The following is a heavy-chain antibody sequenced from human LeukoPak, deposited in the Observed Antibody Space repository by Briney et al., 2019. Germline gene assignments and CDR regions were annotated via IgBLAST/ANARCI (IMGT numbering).Heavy chain of an antibody. CDR1: GYTSTGYY. V-gene: IGHV1-2*02. CDR2: INPNSGGT. J-gene: IGHJ6*02. Sequence: ASVKVSCKASGYTSTGYYMHWVRQAPGQGLEWMGWINPNSGGTNYAQKFQGRVTMTRDTSISTAYMSRLRSDDTAVYYCARDPQDIVVVPAAMWYYYYGMDVWGQGTTVTVSS. D-gene: IGHD2-2*01. CDR3: ARDPQDIVVVPAAMWYYYYGMDV.